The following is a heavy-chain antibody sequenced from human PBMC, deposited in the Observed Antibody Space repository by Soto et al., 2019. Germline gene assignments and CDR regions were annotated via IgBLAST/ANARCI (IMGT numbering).Heavy chain of an antibody. CDR3: TTDLGDVELGYYYYGMDV. CDR2: IKSKTDGGTT. V-gene: IGHV3-15*01. CDR1: GFTFSNAC. J-gene: IGHJ6*02. Sequence: PGGSLRLSCAASGFTFSNACMSWVRQAPGQVLAWVGRIKSKTDGGTTDYAAPVKGRFTISRDDSKNTLYLQMNSLRTEDTAVYYYTTDLGDVELGYYYYGMDVWGQGTTLTVSS. D-gene: IGHD1-7*01.